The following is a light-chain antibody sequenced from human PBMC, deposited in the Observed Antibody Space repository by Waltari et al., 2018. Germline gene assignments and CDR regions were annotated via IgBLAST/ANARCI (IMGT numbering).Light chain of an antibody. V-gene: IGLV2-14*01. CDR2: DVS. J-gene: IGLJ2*01. CDR1: SNDVGGYNS. CDR3: SSQSSNDVVL. Sequence: QSALTQPASVSGSPGQSVTIFWAGTSNDVGGYNSVSWYQEHPGQAPRVIIYDVSDRPSGVSDRFSGSKSGNTASLTISGLQAEDEADYYCSSQSSNDVVLFGGGTKLTVL.